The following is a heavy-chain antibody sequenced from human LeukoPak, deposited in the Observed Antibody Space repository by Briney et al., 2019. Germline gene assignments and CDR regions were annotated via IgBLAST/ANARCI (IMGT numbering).Heavy chain of an antibody. V-gene: IGHV3-23*01. CDR1: GFTFSSYA. J-gene: IGHJ4*02. CDR3: AKGDVLLWFGELLYPLDY. CDR2: ISGSGGST. Sequence: GASLRLCCAASGFTFSSYAMSWVRQAPGKGLEWVSAISGSGGSTYYADSVKGRFTISRDNSKNTLYLQMNSLRAEDTAVYYCAKGDVLLWFGELLYPLDYWGQGTLVTVSS. D-gene: IGHD3-10*01.